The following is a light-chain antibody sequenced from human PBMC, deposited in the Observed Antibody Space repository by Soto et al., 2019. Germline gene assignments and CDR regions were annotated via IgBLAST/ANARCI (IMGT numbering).Light chain of an antibody. V-gene: IGKV3D-15*01. Sequence: IVMTQSPPTLSVSPGERATLSCRASQSVSSNLAWYQQKPGQAPRLLIYGASTRATGIPARFSGSGSGTEFTLTISSLQSEDFAVYYCQQYNNWPITFGQGTRLEIK. CDR3: QQYNNWPIT. CDR2: GAS. J-gene: IGKJ5*01. CDR1: QSVSSN.